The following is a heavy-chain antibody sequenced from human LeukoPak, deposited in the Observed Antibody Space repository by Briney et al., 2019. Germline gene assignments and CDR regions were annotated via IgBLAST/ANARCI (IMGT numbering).Heavy chain of an antibody. Sequence: PGRSLRRSCAASGFTFSTYAMHWVRQAPGKGLEWVAVISDDGSNRYFADSVKGRFTISRDNSKNTLYLQMNSLRAEDTAVYYCAKDYYGSGSFPDIWGQGTMVTVSS. CDR2: ISDDGSNR. D-gene: IGHD3-10*01. V-gene: IGHV3-30*07. J-gene: IGHJ3*02. CDR3: AKDYYGSGSFPDI. CDR1: GFTFSTYA.